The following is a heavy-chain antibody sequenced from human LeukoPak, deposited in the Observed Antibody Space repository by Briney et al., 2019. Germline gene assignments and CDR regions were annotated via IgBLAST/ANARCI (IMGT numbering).Heavy chain of an antibody. CDR3: ARVRVTTNWFDP. CDR2: INHSGST. D-gene: IGHD4-17*01. Sequence: SETLSITCAVYGGSFSGYYWSWIRQPPGKGLEWIGEINHSGSTSYNPSLKSRVTISVDTSKNQFSLKLSSVTAADTAVYYCARVRVTTNWFDPWGQGTLVTVSS. CDR1: GGSFSGYY. V-gene: IGHV4-34*01. J-gene: IGHJ5*02.